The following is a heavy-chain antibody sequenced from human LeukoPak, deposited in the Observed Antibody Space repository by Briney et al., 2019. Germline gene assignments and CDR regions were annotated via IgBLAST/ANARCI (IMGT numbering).Heavy chain of an antibody. Sequence: SETLSLTCAVYGGSFSGYYWSWIRQPPGKGLEWIGEINHSGSTNYNPSLKSRVTISVDPSKHQFSLELRSVTAADTAVYYCARAGYYYDSSGYYSGPPDYWGQGTLVTVSS. CDR3: ARAGYYYDSSGYYSGPPDY. D-gene: IGHD3-22*01. J-gene: IGHJ4*02. CDR2: INHSGST. CDR1: GGSFSGYY. V-gene: IGHV4-34*01.